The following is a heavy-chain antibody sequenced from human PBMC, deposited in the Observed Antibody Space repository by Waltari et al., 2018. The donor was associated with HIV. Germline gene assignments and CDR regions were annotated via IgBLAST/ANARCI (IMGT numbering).Heavy chain of an antibody. J-gene: IGHJ4*02. CDR2: IAYQGVT. D-gene: IGHD3-16*01. CDR1: GASISSGNFY. CDR3: ARVRLNPRGYFDN. Sequence: QVQLRESGPGLVKPSETLSLPCTVSGASISSGNFYWSWIRQQPEKGLEWLGYIAYQGVTYNNPSLKNPSSISADTSNNQCSLRLNSVTAADTAVYYCARVRLNPRGYFDNWGQGTQVTVAS. V-gene: IGHV4-31*01.